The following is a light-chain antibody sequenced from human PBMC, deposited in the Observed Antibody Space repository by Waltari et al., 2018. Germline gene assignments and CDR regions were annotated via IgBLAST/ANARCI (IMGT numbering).Light chain of an antibody. CDR3: CSYAGSSTWV. Sequence: QSALTQPASVSGSPGQSSTIHCTGTSRYVGSYNLVSWYQQHPGKAPKLMIYEGSKRPSGVSNRFSGSKSGNTASLTISGLQAEDEADYYCCSYAGSSTWVFGGGTKLTVL. CDR1: SRYVGSYNL. J-gene: IGLJ3*02. V-gene: IGLV2-23*01. CDR2: EGS.